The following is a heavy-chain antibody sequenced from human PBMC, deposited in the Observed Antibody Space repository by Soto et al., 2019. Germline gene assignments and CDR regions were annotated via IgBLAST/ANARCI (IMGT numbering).Heavy chain of an antibody. CDR3: ARGTGMGYSSSWLPQLDY. Sequence: GGSLRLSCAASGFTFSSYAMHWVRQAPGKGLEWVAVISYDGSNKYYADSVKGRFTISRDNSKNTLYLQMNSLRAEDTAVYYCARGTGMGYSSSWLPQLDYWGQGTLVTVSS. D-gene: IGHD6-13*01. CDR1: GFTFSSYA. CDR2: ISYDGSNK. V-gene: IGHV3-30-3*01. J-gene: IGHJ4*02.